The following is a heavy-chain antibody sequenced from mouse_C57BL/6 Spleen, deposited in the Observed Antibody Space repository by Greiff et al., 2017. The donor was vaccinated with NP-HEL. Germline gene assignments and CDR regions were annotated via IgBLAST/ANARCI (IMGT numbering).Heavy chain of an antibody. V-gene: IGHV5-4*01. CDR3: ARDGSGFPWDY. Sequence: EVHLVESGGGLVKPGGSLKLSCAASGFTFSSYAMSWVRQTPEKRLEWVATISDGGSYTYYPDNVKGRFTISRDNAKNNLYLQMSHLKSEDTAMYYCARDGSGFPWDYWGRETSVTVSS. CDR1: GFTFSSYA. CDR2: ISDGGSYT. J-gene: IGHJ4*01. D-gene: IGHD1-1*01.